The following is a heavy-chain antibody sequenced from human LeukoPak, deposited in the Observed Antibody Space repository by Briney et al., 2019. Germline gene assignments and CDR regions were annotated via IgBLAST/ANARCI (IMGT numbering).Heavy chain of an antibody. CDR2: IYPGGTT. D-gene: IGHD1-7*01. CDR1: GFTVSSNY. CDR3: AKEGLELYYFDY. J-gene: IGHJ4*02. V-gene: IGHV3-53*01. Sequence: GGSLRLSCVASGFTVSSNYMSWVRQAPGKGPEWVSLIYPGGTTYHADAVKGRFTISRDNSKNTLYLQMNSLRAEDTAVYYCAKEGLELYYFDYWGQGTLVTVSS.